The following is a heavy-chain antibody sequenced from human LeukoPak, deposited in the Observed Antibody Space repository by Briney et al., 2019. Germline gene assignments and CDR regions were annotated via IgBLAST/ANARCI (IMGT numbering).Heavy chain of an antibody. V-gene: IGHV4-4*07. Sequence: SETLSLTCTVSGGSIRSYYWNWIRQPAGKGLEWIGRIYTTGSTNYNPSLKSRVTMSIDTSKNQFSLKLSFVTAADTAVYYCARGDTSGFYFPSDCWGQGAPVNVSS. J-gene: IGHJ4*02. CDR3: ARGDTSGFYFPSDC. CDR1: GGSIRSYY. D-gene: IGHD3-22*01. CDR2: IYTTGST.